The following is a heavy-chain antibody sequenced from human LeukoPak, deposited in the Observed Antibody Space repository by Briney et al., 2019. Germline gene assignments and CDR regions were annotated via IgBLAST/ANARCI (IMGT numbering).Heavy chain of an antibody. J-gene: IGHJ4*02. CDR3: ARGHYDFWSGHLAIDY. D-gene: IGHD3-3*01. Sequence: GASVKVSCKASGYTFTSYGISWVRQAPGQGLEWMGWISAYNGNTNYAQKLQGRVTVTTDTSTSTAYMELRSLRSDDTAVYYCARGHYDFWSGHLAIDYWGQGTLDTVSS. CDR1: GYTFTSYG. CDR2: ISAYNGNT. V-gene: IGHV1-18*01.